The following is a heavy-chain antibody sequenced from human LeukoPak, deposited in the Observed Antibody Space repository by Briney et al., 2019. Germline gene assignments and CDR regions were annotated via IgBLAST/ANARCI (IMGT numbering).Heavy chain of an antibody. J-gene: IGHJ6*03. Sequence: GASVKVSCKASGYTFTSYGISWVRQAPGQGLEWMGWISVYNSNTNYAQKLQGRVTMTTDTSTSTAYMELRSLRSDDTAVYYCARDEYSSGWYENYYYYMDVWGKGTTVTVSS. V-gene: IGHV1-18*01. D-gene: IGHD6-19*01. CDR1: GYTFTSYG. CDR3: ARDEYSSGWYENYYYYMDV. CDR2: ISVYNSNT.